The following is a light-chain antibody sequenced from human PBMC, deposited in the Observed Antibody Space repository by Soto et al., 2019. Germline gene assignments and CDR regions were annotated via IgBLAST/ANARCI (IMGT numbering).Light chain of an antibody. J-gene: IGLJ3*02. CDR2: VEGSGTY. CDR3: ETWDSNTRV. CDR1: SGHSSYI. Sequence: QSVLTQSSSASASLGSSVKLTCTLSSGHSSYIIAWHQQQPGKAPRFLMRVEGSGTYNKGSGVPDRFSGSTSGADRSLTISNLQFEDEADYYCETWDSNTRVFGGGTKLTVL. V-gene: IGLV4-60*02.